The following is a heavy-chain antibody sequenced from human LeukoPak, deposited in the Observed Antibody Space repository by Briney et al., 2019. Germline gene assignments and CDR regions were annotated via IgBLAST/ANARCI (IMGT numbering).Heavy chain of an antibody. CDR1: GDSISSGDYY. D-gene: IGHD6-13*01. CDR3: ARGYYSSWYVNWFDP. V-gene: IGHV4-38-2*02. Sequence: SETLSLTCTVSGDSISSGDYYWSWIRQSPGKGLEWIGSIYHSGSTYYNPSLKSRVTISVDTSKNQFSLKLSSVTAADAAVYYYARGYYSSWYVNWFDPWGQGTLVTVSS. CDR2: IYHSGST. J-gene: IGHJ5*02.